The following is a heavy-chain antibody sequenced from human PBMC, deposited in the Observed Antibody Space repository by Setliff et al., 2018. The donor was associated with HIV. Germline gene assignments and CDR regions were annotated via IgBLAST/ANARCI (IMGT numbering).Heavy chain of an antibody. D-gene: IGHD6-19*01. CDR1: GGSLSGYY. CDR3: ARRTSFVGGAVAGNFDN. J-gene: IGHJ4*02. Sequence: SETLSLTCDVYGGSLSGYYWSWIRQSPGKGLEWIGEINDSGDTNYSPSLKSRFNISLDTSKNHFSLRLKSVNAADTAVFYCARRTSFVGGAVAGNFDNWGQGTPVTVSS. CDR2: INDSGDT. V-gene: IGHV4-34*01.